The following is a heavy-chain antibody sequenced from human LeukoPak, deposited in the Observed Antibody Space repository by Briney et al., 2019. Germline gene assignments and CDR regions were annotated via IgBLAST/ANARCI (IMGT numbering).Heavy chain of an antibody. V-gene: IGHV3-23*01. J-gene: IGHJ6*03. CDR3: ARAPGVRYYYYMDV. Sequence: GGSLRLSCVGSGFTFSSYGMGWVRQAPGKGLEWVSGISGTGGFTYEADAVKGRFNISRDNSKNTLFLEMKSLKVDDTALYYCARAPGVRYYYYMDVWGKGTTVTVSS. CDR1: GFTFSSYG. D-gene: IGHD2-8*01. CDR2: ISGTGGFT.